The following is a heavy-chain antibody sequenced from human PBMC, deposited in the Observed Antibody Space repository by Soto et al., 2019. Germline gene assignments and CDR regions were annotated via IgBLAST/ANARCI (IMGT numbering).Heavy chain of an antibody. Sequence: QITLKESGTPLVKPTQTLTLTCTFSGFSLTTTGVGVGWIRQTPGKALEWLALIYWDDDKRYSPSLNSRLTITKQNSKRLEVLRMANMDPVDTATYYCAHRRPPYTDTWCDSYHFDYKGQETLVTVCS. CDR2: IYWDDDK. CDR1: GFSLTTTGVG. J-gene: IGHJ4*02. V-gene: IGHV2-5*02. D-gene: IGHD2-2*02. CDR3: AHRRPPYTDTWCDSYHFDY.